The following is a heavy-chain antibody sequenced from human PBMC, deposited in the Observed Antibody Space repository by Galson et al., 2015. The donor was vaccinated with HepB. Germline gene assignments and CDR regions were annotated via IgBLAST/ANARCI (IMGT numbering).Heavy chain of an antibody. CDR3: ASIPPLIAVAGTDAFDI. CDR1: GYTFTSYY. J-gene: IGHJ3*02. V-gene: IGHV1-46*03. D-gene: IGHD6-19*01. Sequence: SVKVSCKASGYTFTSYYMHWVRQAPGQGLEWMGIINPSGGSTSYAQKFQGRVTMTRDTSTSTVYMELSSLRSEDTAVYYCASIPPLIAVAGTDAFDIWGQGTMVTVSS. CDR2: INPSGGST.